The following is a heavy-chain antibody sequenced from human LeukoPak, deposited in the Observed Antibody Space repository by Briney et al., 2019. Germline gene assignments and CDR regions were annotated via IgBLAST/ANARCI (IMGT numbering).Heavy chain of an antibody. D-gene: IGHD6-13*01. CDR3: ARGGVAAAGNRYFYCLEV. V-gene: IGHV6-1*01. J-gene: IGHJ6*02. Sequence: SQTLSLTCAISGDSVSSESATWNWIRQSPSRGLEWLGRTYYRSKWYNDYAVSVKSRITINPDTSKNQFSLQLNSLTPEDTAIYYCARGGVAAAGNRYFYCLEVWGQGTTVTVSS. CDR2: TYYRSKWYN. CDR1: GDSVSSESAT.